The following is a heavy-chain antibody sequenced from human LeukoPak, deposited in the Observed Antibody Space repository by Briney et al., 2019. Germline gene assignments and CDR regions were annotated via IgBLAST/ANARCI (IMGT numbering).Heavy chain of an antibody. CDR2: IYYSGST. CDR1: GGSISSSSYY. CDR3: ARDTGDYHFDY. Sequence: SETLSLTCTVSGGSISSSSYYWSWIRQPPGKGLEWIGYIYYSGSTNYNPSLKSRVTISVDTSKNQFSLKLSSVTAADTAVYYCARDTGDYHFDYWGQGTLVTVSS. D-gene: IGHD4-17*01. J-gene: IGHJ4*02. V-gene: IGHV4-61*01.